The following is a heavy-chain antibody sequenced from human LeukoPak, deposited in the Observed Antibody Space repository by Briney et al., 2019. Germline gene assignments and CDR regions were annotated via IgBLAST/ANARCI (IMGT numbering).Heavy chain of an antibody. CDR3: ARLMTTVTTPFDY. CDR1: GFTFSSYG. Sequence: PGGSLRLSCAASGFTFSSYGMHWVRQAPGKGLEWVAFIRYDGSNKYYADSVKGRFTISRDNSKNTLYLQMNSLRAEDTAVYYCARLMTTVTTPFDYWGRGTLVTVSS. D-gene: IGHD4-17*01. CDR2: IRYDGSNK. V-gene: IGHV3-30*02. J-gene: IGHJ4*02.